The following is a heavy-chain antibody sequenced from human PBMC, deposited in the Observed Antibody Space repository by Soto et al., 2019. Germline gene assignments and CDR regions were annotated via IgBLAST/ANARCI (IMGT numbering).Heavy chain of an antibody. CDR3: ARAPEGLLLRFDP. CDR1: GYTFTGYY. CDR2: INPNSGGT. V-gene: IGHV1-2*04. Sequence: QVQLVQSGAEVKKPGASVKVSCKASGYTFTGYYMHWVRQAPGQGLEWMGWINPNSGGTNHAQKFQGWVTMTRDTSISTAYMELSRLRSDDTAVYYCARAPEGLLLRFDPWGQGTLVTVSS. D-gene: IGHD2-15*01. J-gene: IGHJ5*02.